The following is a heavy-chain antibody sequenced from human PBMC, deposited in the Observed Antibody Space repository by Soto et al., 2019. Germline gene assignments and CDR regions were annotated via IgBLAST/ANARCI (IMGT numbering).Heavy chain of an antibody. Sequence: NPSETLSLTCTVSGGSISSSSYYWGWIRQPPGKGLEWIGSIYYSGSTYYNPSLKSRVTISVDTSKNQFSLKLSSVTAADTAVYYCARRPEQQLEIFDYWGQGTLVTVSS. CDR2: IYYSGST. CDR3: ARRPEQQLEIFDY. J-gene: IGHJ4*02. D-gene: IGHD6-13*01. V-gene: IGHV4-39*01. CDR1: GGSISSSSYY.